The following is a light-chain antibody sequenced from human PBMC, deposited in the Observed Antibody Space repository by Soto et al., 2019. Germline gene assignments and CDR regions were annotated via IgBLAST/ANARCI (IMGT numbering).Light chain of an antibody. V-gene: IGLV2-14*01. J-gene: IGLJ3*02. CDR1: SSDVGGYNY. CDR3: SSYTTSSTLV. CDR2: EVN. Sequence: QSALTQPASVSGSPGQSITISCTGTSSDVGGYNYVSWYQHHPGKAPKLIIYEVNNRPSGVSNRFSGSKSGNTASLTISGLQAEEEADYYCSSYTTSSTLVFGGGTKLTVL.